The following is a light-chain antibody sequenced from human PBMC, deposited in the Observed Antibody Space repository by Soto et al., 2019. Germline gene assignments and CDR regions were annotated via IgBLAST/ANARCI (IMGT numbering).Light chain of an antibody. Sequence: QSALTQPASVSGSPGQSITISCTGTSSDVGGYNYVSWYHQHPGKAPKLMIYEVSNRPSGVSNRFSGSKSGNTASLTISGRQAEDEADYYCSSHTSSSTLGVFGGGTNLTVL. CDR3: SSHTSSSTLGV. CDR1: SSDVGGYNY. CDR2: EVS. J-gene: IGLJ2*01. V-gene: IGLV2-14*01.